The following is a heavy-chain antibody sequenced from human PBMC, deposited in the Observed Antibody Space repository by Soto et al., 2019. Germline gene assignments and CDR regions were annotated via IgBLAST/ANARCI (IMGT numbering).Heavy chain of an antibody. CDR2: IYYSGST. CDR1: GGSISSYY. V-gene: IGHV4-59*01. D-gene: IGHD6-19*01. CDR3: ARSFRIAVAGRWLDP. Sequence: PSETLSLTCTVSGGSISSYYWSWIRQPPGKGLEWIGYIYYSGSTNYNPSLKSRVTISVDTSKNQFSLKLSSVAAADTAVYYCARSFRIAVAGRWLDPWGQGTLVTVSS. J-gene: IGHJ5*02.